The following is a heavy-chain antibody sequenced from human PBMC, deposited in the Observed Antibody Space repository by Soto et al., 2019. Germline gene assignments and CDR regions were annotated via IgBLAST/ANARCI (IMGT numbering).Heavy chain of an antibody. CDR2: ISWDGEK. J-gene: IGHJ4*02. Sequence: QITLKESGPTLVKPTQTLTLTCTFSGFSLNTRGVGVGWIRQPPGKALEWLALISWDGEKRYSPSLKSRLTITNDTSETQVVLTMTNMDPVETATYYCDHTRGDLLTGHYYFDYWGQGTLVTVSS. CDR3: DHTRGDLLTGHYYFDY. D-gene: IGHD3-9*01. CDR1: GFSLNTRGVG. V-gene: IGHV2-5*02.